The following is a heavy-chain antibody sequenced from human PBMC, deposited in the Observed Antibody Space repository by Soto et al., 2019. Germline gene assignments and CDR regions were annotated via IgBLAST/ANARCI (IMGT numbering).Heavy chain of an antibody. CDR3: ARGNALDV. Sequence: SQTLSLTCAISGDSVSSDITSWNWIRQSPSRVLEWLGRSYYRSKWFHDYAASVKSRITNNPDTSKNQFSLELNSMTPEDTAVYYCARGNALDVWGQGTVVTVSS. D-gene: IGHD3-10*01. V-gene: IGHV6-1*01. CDR2: SYYRSKWFH. J-gene: IGHJ3*01. CDR1: GDSVSSDITS.